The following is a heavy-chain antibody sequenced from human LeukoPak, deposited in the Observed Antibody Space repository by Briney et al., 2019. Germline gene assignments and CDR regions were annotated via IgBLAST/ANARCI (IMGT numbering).Heavy chain of an antibody. CDR2: INPNSGGT. J-gene: IGHJ4*02. CDR3: ARGRRDGNMLLWEDY. CDR1: GYTFTGYY. Sequence: ASVKVSCKASGYTFTGYYMHWVRQAPGQGLEWMGWINPNSGGTNYAQKFQGRVTMTRDTSISTAYMELSRLRSDDTALYYCARGRRDGNMLLWEDYWGQGTLVTVSS. V-gene: IGHV1-2*02. D-gene: IGHD5-24*01.